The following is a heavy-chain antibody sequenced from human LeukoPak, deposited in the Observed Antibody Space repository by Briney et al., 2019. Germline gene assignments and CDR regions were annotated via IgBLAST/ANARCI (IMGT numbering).Heavy chain of an antibody. J-gene: IGHJ4*02. CDR1: GGTFSSYA. CDR3: ARDYSGSYSFDY. V-gene: IGHV1-69*01. CDR2: IIPIFGTA. Sequence: LVKVSCKASGGTFSSYAISWVRQAPGQGLEWMGGIIPIFGTANYAQKFQGRVTITADESTSTAYMELSSLRSEDTAVYYCARDYSGSYSFDYWGQGTLVTVSS. D-gene: IGHD1-26*01.